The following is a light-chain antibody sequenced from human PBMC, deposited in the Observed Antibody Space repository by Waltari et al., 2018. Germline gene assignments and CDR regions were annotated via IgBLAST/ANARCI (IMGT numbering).Light chain of an antibody. CDR3: QQRNTWPPYT. Sequence: DIVLTQSPVTLSLSPGERATLFCGASQNVDTYLAWYQQKPGQAPRRLIYNSSHRASGVPARFSGGGSGTDFTLTISSVEPEDIAIYYCQQRNTWPPYTFGQGTKLELK. CDR2: NSS. J-gene: IGKJ2*01. V-gene: IGKV3-11*01. CDR1: QNVDTY.